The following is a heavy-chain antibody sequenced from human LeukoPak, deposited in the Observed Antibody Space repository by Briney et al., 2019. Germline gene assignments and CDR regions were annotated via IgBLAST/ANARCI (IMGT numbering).Heavy chain of an antibody. CDR2: TSSDLKAN. V-gene: IGHV3-30*18. J-gene: IGHJ4*02. D-gene: IGHD1-7*01. CDR3: AKDLQERNYYATVLDY. Sequence: PGGSLGLSCAASGFTFRNYVIHWVRQAPGKGPEWVAVTSSDLKANYYADSVKGRFTISRDNSKNTLYLQMNSLRAEDTAVYYCAKDLQERNYYATVLDYWGQGTLVTVSS. CDR1: GFTFRNYV.